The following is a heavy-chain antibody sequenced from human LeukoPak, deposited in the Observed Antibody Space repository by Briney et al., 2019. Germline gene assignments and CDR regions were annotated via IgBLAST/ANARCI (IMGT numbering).Heavy chain of an antibody. J-gene: IGHJ5*02. D-gene: IGHD3-22*01. CDR3: AREMINQYIWFDP. Sequence: SQTLSLTCTVSGGSISSGGYYWSWIRQHPGKGLEWIGYIYYSGSTYYNPSLKSRVTISVDTSKNQFSLKLSSVTAADTAVYYCAREMINQYIWFDPWGQEPWSPSPQ. CDR2: IYYSGST. V-gene: IGHV4-31*03. CDR1: GGSISSGGYY.